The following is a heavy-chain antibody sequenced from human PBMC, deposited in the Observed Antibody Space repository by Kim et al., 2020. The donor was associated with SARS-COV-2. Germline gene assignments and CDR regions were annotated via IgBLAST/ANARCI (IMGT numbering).Heavy chain of an antibody. CDR1: GFTFSGSV. D-gene: IGHD2-15*01. Sequence: GGSLRLSCAASGFTFSGSVMHWVRQASGKGLEWVGRIRTKANSYATTYAASVKGRFTISRDDSKNTAYLQMNSLKTEDTAVYYCTSRDCSGGSCGPTGWGQGTLVTVSS. CDR2: IRTKANSYAT. J-gene: IGHJ4*02. V-gene: IGHV3-73*01. CDR3: TSRDCSGGSCGPTG.